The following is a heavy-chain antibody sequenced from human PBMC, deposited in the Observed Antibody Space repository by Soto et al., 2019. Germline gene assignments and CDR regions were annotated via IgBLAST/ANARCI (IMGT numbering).Heavy chain of an antibody. CDR1: GFTFSSYA. CDR3: AKDIVAAITGDY. J-gene: IGHJ4*02. CDR2: ISGSGGST. Sequence: SLRLSCAASGFTFSSYAMSWVRQAPGKGLEWVSAISGSGGSTYYADSVKGRFTISRGNSKNTLYLQMNSLRAEDTDVYYCAKDIVAAITGDYWGQGTLVTVSS. D-gene: IGHD5-12*01. V-gene: IGHV3-23*01.